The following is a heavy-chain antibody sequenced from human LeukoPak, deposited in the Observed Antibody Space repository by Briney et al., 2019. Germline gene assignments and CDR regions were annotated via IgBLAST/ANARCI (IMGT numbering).Heavy chain of an antibody. CDR2: ISAYNGNT. CDR3: ARIQAESGYEHYYYYYYMDV. J-gene: IGHJ6*03. V-gene: IGHV1-18*01. D-gene: IGHD5-12*01. Sequence: ASVKVSCKASGYTFTSYGISWVRQAPGQGLEWMGWISAYNGNTNYAQKLQGRVTMTTDTSTSTAYMELRSLRSDDTAVYYCARIQAESGYEHYYYYYYMDVWGKGTTVTVSS. CDR1: GYTFTSYG.